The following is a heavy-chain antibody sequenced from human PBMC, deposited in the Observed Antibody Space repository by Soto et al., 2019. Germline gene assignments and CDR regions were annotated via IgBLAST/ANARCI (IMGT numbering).Heavy chain of an antibody. CDR2: IYSSGTT. CDR3: ARAPGVVVGTSILSSWSDP. Sequence: QVQLQESGPGLVKSSGTLSLACTVSGDSIRTSNWWSWVRQTPGKGLEWIGEIYSSGTTNFNPSLKSRVSISVDESRNQFSLNLTSVTAADTAVYFCARAPGVVVGTSILSSWSDPWGQGTLVIVSS. CDR1: GDSIRTSNW. D-gene: IGHD2-21*02. V-gene: IGHV4-4*02. J-gene: IGHJ5*02.